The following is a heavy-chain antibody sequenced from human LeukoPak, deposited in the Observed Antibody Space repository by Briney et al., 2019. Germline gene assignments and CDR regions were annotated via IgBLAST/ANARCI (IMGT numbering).Heavy chain of an antibody. Sequence: SVNVPCKDSGGCFSRYAFSWVQPAPGQGLAWMGGLIPIFGTANYAQKFQGRVTITADESTSTAYMELSSLRSEDTAVYYCARGMGYSYGHPQGAFDIWGQGTMVTVSS. J-gene: IGHJ3*02. CDR1: GGCFSRYA. CDR3: ARGMGYSYGHPQGAFDI. CDR2: LIPIFGTA. D-gene: IGHD5-18*01. V-gene: IGHV1-69*13.